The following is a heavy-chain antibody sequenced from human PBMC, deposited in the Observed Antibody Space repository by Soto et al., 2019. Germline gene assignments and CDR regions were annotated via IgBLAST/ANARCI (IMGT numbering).Heavy chain of an antibody. CDR2: ISAYNGNT. CDR3: ARTGRYYYDSSGFNWFDP. Sequence: QVQLVQSGAEVKKPGASVKVSCKASGYTFTSYGISWVRQAPGQGLEWMGWISAYNGNTNYAQKLQGRVTMTTDTSTSTADMELRSLRSDDTAVYYCARTGRYYYDSSGFNWFDPWGQGTLVTVSS. CDR1: GYTFTSYG. D-gene: IGHD3-22*01. V-gene: IGHV1-18*01. J-gene: IGHJ5*02.